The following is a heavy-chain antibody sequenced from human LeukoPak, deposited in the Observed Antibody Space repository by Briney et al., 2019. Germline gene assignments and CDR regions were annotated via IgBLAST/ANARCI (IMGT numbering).Heavy chain of an antibody. J-gene: IGHJ6*03. CDR1: GGSISSYY. Sequence: NPSETLSLTCTVSGGSISSYYWSWIRQPPGKGPEWIGYIYYSGSTNYNPSLKSRVTTSVDTSKKQLSLKLSSVTAGDTAVYYCARNFSPYYYYYMDVWGKGTTVTVSS. CDR2: IYYSGST. V-gene: IGHV4-59*01. CDR3: ARNFSPYYYYYMDV.